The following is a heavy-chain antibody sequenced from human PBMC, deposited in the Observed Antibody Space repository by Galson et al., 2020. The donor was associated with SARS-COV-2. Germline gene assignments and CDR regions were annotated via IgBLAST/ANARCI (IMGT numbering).Heavy chain of an antibody. CDR2: ISSSSSTI. CDR1: GFTFSSYS. D-gene: IGHD1-26*01. CDR3: ARVVGATSYYYYGMDV. J-gene: IGHJ6*02. V-gene: IGHV3-48*02. Sequence: GGSLRLSCAASGFTFSSYSMNWVRQAPGKGLEWVLYISSSSSTIYYADSVKGRFTISRDNAKNSLYLQMNSLRDEDTAVYYCARVVGATSYYYYGMDVWGQGTTVTVSS.